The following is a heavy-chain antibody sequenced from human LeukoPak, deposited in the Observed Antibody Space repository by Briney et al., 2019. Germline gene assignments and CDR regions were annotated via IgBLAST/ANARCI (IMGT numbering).Heavy chain of an antibody. D-gene: IGHD1-7*01. CDR3: ARDDDWNYEDY. CDR2: INQDVSEK. CDR1: GFSFSSYW. V-gene: IGHV3-7*01. J-gene: IGHJ4*02. Sequence: PGGSLRLSCAASGFSFSSYWMSWVRLAPGKGLEWEANINQDVSEKYYVDSVKGRFTISRDNAKNSLYLQMNSLRAEDTAVYYCARDDDWNYEDYWGQGTLVTVSS.